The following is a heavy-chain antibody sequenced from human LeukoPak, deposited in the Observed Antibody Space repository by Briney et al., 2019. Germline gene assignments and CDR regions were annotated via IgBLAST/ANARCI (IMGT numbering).Heavy chain of an antibody. Sequence: ASVKVSCKASGGTFSSYAISWVRQAPGQGLEWMGGIIPIFGTANYAQKFQGKVTITADESTSTAYMELSSLRSEDTAVYYCATEPLPPIEDHFDYWGQGTLVTVSS. CDR1: GGTFSSYA. CDR3: ATEPLPPIEDHFDY. J-gene: IGHJ4*02. CDR2: IIPIFGTA. D-gene: IGHD1-26*01. V-gene: IGHV1-69*13.